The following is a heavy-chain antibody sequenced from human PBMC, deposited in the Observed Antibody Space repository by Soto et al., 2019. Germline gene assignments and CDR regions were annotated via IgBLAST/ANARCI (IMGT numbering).Heavy chain of an antibody. CDR3: ARTPGPEVAASLEYYYFSGMEV. D-gene: IGHD2-15*01. V-gene: IGHV5-51*01. Sequence: PVESLKISCEASGYSFTSYWIGWVRQMPWKGLEWMGIIHPGDSDTKYSPSFQGQVTISVDKSITTDYLQWSSLKASDTAMYYCARTPGPEVAASLEYYYFSGMEVSGKGTTVTVSS. CDR1: GYSFTSYW. CDR2: IHPGDSDT. J-gene: IGHJ6*04.